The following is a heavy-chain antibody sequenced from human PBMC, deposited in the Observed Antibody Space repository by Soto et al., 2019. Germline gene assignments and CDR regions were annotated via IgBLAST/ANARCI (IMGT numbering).Heavy chain of an antibody. CDR2: INAGNGNT. J-gene: IGHJ6*02. CDR1: GYTFTSYA. D-gene: IGHD4-4*01. V-gene: IGHV1-3*01. Sequence: ASVKVSCKASGYTFTSYAMHWVRQSPGQRLEWMGWINAGNGNTKYSQKFQGRVTITRDTSASTAYMELSSLRSEDTAVYYCASSYSNYALIDYYYYGMDVWGQGTTVTAP. CDR3: ASSYSNYALIDYYYYGMDV.